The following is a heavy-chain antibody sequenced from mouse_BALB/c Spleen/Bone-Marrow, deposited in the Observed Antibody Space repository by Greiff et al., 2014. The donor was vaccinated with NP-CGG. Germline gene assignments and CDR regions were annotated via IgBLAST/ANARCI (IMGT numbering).Heavy chain of an antibody. V-gene: IGHV2-4-1*01. CDR3: ARNKNDYDGTLAY. CDR1: GFSLTSYG. CDR2: IWSGGST. Sequence: VQLQQSGPGLVQPSQSLSITCTVSGFSLTSYGVHWVRQSPGKGLEWLGVIWSGGSTDYNAAFISRLSISKDNSKSQVFFKMNSLQADDTAIYCCARNKNDYDGTLAYWGQGTLVTVSA. D-gene: IGHD2-4*01. J-gene: IGHJ3*01.